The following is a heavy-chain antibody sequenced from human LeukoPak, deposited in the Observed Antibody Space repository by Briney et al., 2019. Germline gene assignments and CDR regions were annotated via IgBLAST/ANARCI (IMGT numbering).Heavy chain of an antibody. Sequence: GGSLRLSCAASGFTFSSYAMHWVRQAPGKGLEYVSAISSNGGSTYYANSVKGRFTISRDNSKNTLYIQMGSLRAEDMAVYYCARGSGYYSLDYWGQGTLVTVSS. CDR3: ARGSGYYSLDY. D-gene: IGHD3-22*01. CDR2: ISSNGGST. V-gene: IGHV3-64*01. J-gene: IGHJ4*02. CDR1: GFTFSSYA.